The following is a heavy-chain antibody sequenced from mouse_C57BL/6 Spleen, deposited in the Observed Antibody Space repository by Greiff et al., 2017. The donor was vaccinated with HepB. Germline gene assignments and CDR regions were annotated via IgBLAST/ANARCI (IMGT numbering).Heavy chain of an antibody. CDR1: GYTFTSYW. D-gene: IGHD1-2*01. CDR2: IDPSDSET. V-gene: IGHV1-52*01. CDR3: ASHYYEYFDV. Sequence: QVQLQQPGAELVRPGSSVKLSCKASGYTFTSYWMHWVKQRPIQGLEWIGNIDPSDSETHYNQKFKDKATLTVDKSSSTAYMPLSSLTSEDSAVYYCASHYYEYFDVWGTGTTVTVSS. J-gene: IGHJ1*03.